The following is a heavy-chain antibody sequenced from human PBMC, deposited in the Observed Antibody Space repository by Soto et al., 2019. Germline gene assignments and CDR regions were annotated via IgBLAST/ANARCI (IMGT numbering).Heavy chain of an antibody. V-gene: IGHV3-15*01. CDR1: GFTFSNVW. D-gene: IGHD3-3*01. J-gene: IGHJ3*02. Sequence: EVQLVESGGGLVKPGGSLRLSCAASGFTFSNVWMTWVRQAPGKGLEWVGRIKRKTDGETTDYGAPVKGRFTVSRDDSKNTLYLQMNSLQTEDTGLYYCATSEWNDAFDIWGHGTMVTVSS. CDR3: ATSEWNDAFDI. CDR2: IKRKTDGETT.